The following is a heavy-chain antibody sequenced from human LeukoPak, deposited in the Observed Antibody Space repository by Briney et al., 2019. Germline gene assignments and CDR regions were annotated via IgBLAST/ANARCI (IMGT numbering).Heavy chain of an antibody. J-gene: IGHJ4*02. Sequence: GGSLRLSCAASGFTFSSYWMSWVRQAPGKGLEWVANIKQDGSEKYYVDSVKGRFTISRDNAKNSLYLQINSLRAEDTAVYYCARVRGYSSSGFDYWGQGTLVTVSS. CDR1: GFTFSSYW. D-gene: IGHD6-13*01. V-gene: IGHV3-7*01. CDR3: ARVRGYSSSGFDY. CDR2: IKQDGSEK.